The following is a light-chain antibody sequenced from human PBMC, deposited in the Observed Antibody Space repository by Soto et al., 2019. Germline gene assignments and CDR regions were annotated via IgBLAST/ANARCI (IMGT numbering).Light chain of an antibody. CDR3: HQYDHWPS. V-gene: IGKV3-15*01. CDR1: QTISSN. Sequence: EIVMTQSPVTLSGSPGGRATLSCRASQTISSNLAWYQHKPGRAPRLLIYGAVTRATDIPARFSGSGSGIEFTLTISSLQSEDFAVYYCHQYDHWPSFGQGTKLEI. CDR2: GAV. J-gene: IGKJ2*01.